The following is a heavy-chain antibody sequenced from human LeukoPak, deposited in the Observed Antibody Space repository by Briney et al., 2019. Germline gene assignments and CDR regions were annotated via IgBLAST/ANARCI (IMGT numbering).Heavy chain of an antibody. CDR2: IKQDGGEK. CDR1: GFTLSSYW. V-gene: IGHV3-7*01. Sequence: PGGSLKLSCVGSGFTLSSYWMTWVRQAPGKGLEWVANIKQDGGEKYYVDSVKGRFTISRDNAKNSLYLQMNSLRAEDTAVYYCARSYGSGSYYEHYFDYWGQGTLVTVSS. CDR3: ARSYGSGSYYEHYFDY. J-gene: IGHJ4*02. D-gene: IGHD3-10*01.